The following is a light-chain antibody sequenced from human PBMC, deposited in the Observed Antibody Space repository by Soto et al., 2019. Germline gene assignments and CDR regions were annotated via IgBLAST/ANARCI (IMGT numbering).Light chain of an antibody. CDR2: GAS. CDR1: PSVSSSY. V-gene: IGKV3-20*01. Sequence: IVLTQSPCTLSWSPGDRPTLSCRASPSVSSSYLAWYQQKPGQAPRLLIYGASSRATGLPDRFSGSGSGTDFTLTISRLEPEDFAVYYCQQYGSLPITFGQGTRLEIK. J-gene: IGKJ5*01. CDR3: QQYGSLPIT.